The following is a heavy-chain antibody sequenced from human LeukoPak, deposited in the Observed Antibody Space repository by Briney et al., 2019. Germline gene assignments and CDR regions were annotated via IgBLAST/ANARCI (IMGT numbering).Heavy chain of an antibody. Sequence: SETLSLTCTVSGDSISSSSYYWGWIRQPPGKGLEWIGSIYYSGSTYYNPSLKSRVTISVDTSKNQFSLRLSSVAAADTAVYFCARGLSSTRRESDYWGQGTLVTVSS. CDR1: GDSISSSSYY. J-gene: IGHJ4*02. CDR2: IYYSGST. CDR3: ARGLSSTRRESDY. V-gene: IGHV4-39*07. D-gene: IGHD2-2*01.